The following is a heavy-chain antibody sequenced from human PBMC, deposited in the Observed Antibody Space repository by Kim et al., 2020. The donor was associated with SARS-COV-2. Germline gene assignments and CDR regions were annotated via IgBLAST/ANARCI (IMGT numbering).Heavy chain of an antibody. Sequence: GGSLRLSCAASGFTFSSYGMHWVRRAPGKGLEWVAVISYDGSNKYYADSVKGRFTISRDNSKNTLYLQMNSLRAEDTAVYYCAKDKSGSYGYGGNDYWGQGTLVTGSS. CDR3: AKDKSGSYGYGGNDY. D-gene: IGHD5-18*01. CDR1: GFTFSSYG. CDR2: ISYDGSNK. J-gene: IGHJ4*02. V-gene: IGHV3-30*18.